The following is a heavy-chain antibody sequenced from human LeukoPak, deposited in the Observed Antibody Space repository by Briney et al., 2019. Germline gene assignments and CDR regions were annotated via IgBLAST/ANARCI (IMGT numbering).Heavy chain of an antibody. D-gene: IGHD1-26*01. V-gene: IGHV4-59*08. J-gene: IGHJ3*02. CDR1: GDSIGSYF. CDR3: ARGRGYGGNYLRSFDI. Sequence: YPSETLSLTCTVSGDSIGSYFRSWIRQPPGKGLEWIGYNSGSTNYNPSLKSRVTILLDRSKNQFSLKLSSVTAADTAIYYCARGRGYGGNYLRSFDIWGQGTMVTVSS. CDR2: NSGST.